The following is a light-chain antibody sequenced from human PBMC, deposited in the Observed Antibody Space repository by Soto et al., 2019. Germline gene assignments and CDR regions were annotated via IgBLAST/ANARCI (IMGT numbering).Light chain of an antibody. Sequence: DIQLTQSPSTLSASLGDSVSITCRASQTISRWLAWYQQKPGKAPKLLIYDASSLGSGVPSRFRGSGSGTEFTLTISSLQSDDFATYYCQQYTTYWTFGQGTKVDSK. V-gene: IGKV1-5*01. CDR3: QQYTTYWT. CDR1: QTISRW. CDR2: DAS. J-gene: IGKJ1*01.